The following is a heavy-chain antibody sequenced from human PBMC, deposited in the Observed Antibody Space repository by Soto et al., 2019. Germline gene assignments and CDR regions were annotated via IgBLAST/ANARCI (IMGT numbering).Heavy chain of an antibody. D-gene: IGHD2-15*01. CDR2: INHSGST. Sequence: PSETLSLTCAVYGGSFSGYYWSWIRQPPGKGLEWIGEINHSGSTNYNPSLKSRVTISVDTSKNQFSLKLSSVTAADTAVYYCARGRGYCSGGSCPCNWFDPWRQGTLVTVSS. CDR3: ARGRGYCSGGSCPCNWFDP. J-gene: IGHJ5*02. V-gene: IGHV4-34*01. CDR1: GGSFSGYY.